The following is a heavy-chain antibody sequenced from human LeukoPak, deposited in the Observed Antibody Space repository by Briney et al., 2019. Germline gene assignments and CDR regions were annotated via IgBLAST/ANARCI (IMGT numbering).Heavy chain of an antibody. CDR1: GGSISSYY. J-gene: IGHJ4*02. CDR2: IYYSGST. V-gene: IGHV4-59*01. CDR3: ARADGASSSWFFDY. D-gene: IGHD6-13*01. Sequence: PSETLSLTCIVSGGSISSYYWSWIRQPPGKGLEWIGYIYYSGSTNYNPSLKSRVTISVDTSKNQFSLKLSSVTAADTAVYYCARADGASSSWFFDYWGQGTLVTVSS.